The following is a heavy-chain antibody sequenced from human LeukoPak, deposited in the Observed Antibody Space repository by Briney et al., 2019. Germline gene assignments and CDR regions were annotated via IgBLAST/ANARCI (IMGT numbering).Heavy chain of an antibody. Sequence: PGGSLRLSCAASGFTFSSYGMRWVRQAPGKGLEWVAFIRYDGSNKYYADSVKGRFTISRDNSKNTLYLQMNSLRAEDTAVYYCAKDGGEYYDSSGYSFDYWGQGTLVTVSS. CDR2: IRYDGSNK. CDR3: AKDGGEYYDSSGYSFDY. V-gene: IGHV3-30*02. J-gene: IGHJ4*02. CDR1: GFTFSSYG. D-gene: IGHD3-22*01.